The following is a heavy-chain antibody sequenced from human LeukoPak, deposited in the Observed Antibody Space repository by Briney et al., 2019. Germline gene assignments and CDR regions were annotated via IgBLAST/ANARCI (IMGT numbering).Heavy chain of an antibody. Sequence: GGSLRLSCAASGFTFSSYSMNWVRQAPGKGLEWVATVSYDGTDTSYADSVKGRFAIFRDNSKNTLYLQMNSLRTEDTAVYYCVRVSGFCTNGVCPSFDPWGQGTLVTVSS. J-gene: IGHJ5*02. D-gene: IGHD2-8*01. CDR2: VSYDGTDT. CDR3: VRVSGFCTNGVCPSFDP. V-gene: IGHV3-30*03. CDR1: GFTFSSYS.